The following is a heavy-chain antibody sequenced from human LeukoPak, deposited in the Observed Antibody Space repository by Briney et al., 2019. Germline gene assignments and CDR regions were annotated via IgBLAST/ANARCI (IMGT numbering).Heavy chain of an antibody. CDR1: GTSFNDYY. CDR2: VNPSGSA. Sequence: PSKTLSLTCAVYGTSFNDYYWSWIRHSPTKGLEWIGEVNPSGSAKYNPSLKSRVTISADKSKNQFFLRLSPVAAADSGVYYCARERASNNHDNWFDPWAREPRSPSPQ. V-gene: IGHV4-34*01. J-gene: IGHJ5*02. CDR3: ARERASNNHDNWFDP.